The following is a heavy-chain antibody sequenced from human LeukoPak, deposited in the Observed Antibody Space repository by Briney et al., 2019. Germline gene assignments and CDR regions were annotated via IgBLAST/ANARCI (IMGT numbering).Heavy chain of an antibody. J-gene: IGHJ4*02. V-gene: IGHV3-30*04. CDR3: ARERIQLWLRQYFDY. D-gene: IGHD5-18*01. CDR1: GFTFSSYA. CDR2: ISYDGSNK. Sequence: GGSLRLSCAASGFTFSSYAMHWVRQAPGKGLEWVAVISYDGSNKYYADSVKGRFTISRDNSKNTLYLQMNSLRAEDTAVYYCARERIQLWLRQYFDYWGQGTLVTVSS.